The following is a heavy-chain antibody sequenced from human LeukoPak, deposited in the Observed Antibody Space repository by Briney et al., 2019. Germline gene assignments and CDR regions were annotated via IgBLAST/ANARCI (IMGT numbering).Heavy chain of an antibody. V-gene: IGHV3-15*07. CDR2: IKDKADRGEI. Sequence: GGSLRLSCAASGFSFSDTYINWVRQIPGTGLEWVGLIKDKADRGEIEYAAPVKDRFTISRDDSKNTVYLQMSSLKTEDTAVYYCTTESSGSLPYWGQGTLVTVSS. CDR1: GFSFSDTY. CDR3: TTESSGSLPY. J-gene: IGHJ4*02. D-gene: IGHD1-26*01.